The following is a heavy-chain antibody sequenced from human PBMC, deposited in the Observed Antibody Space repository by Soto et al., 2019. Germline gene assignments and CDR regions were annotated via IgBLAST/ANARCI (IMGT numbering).Heavy chain of an antibody. Sequence: QMQLVESGGGVVQPGTSLRLSCAASGFTFSNYAMHWVRQAPGKGLEWVTIIWYDGSDKNYGDSVKGRFTTSRDNSKNTLYLQTNSLRVEDTAVYYCARDSGGDYHNYYMDVWGKGTTVTVSS. J-gene: IGHJ6*03. CDR2: IWYDGSDK. CDR1: GFTFSNYA. V-gene: IGHV3-33*01. D-gene: IGHD4-17*01. CDR3: ARDSGGDYHNYYMDV.